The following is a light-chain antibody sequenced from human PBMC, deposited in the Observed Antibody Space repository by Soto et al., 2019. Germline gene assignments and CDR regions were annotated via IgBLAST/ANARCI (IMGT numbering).Light chain of an antibody. V-gene: IGKV1-33*01. Sequence: DLQMTQSPSSLSASVGDRVTITCQASQDISNYLNWYQQKPGKAPKLLIYDASNLETGVPSRFSGSGSGTDSTFTISSLQPEDIATYYCQQYDNLPPFTFAPGTKVDIK. CDR3: QQYDNLPPFT. CDR1: QDISNY. J-gene: IGKJ3*01. CDR2: DAS.